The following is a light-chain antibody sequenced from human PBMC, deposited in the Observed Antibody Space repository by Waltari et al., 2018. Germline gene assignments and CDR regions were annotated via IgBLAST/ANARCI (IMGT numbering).Light chain of an antibody. J-gene: IGKJ2*01. Sequence: DIQMTQSPSSLSASVGDRVTSTCQASQDISNYLNWYQQKPGKAPKRLIYDASNLETGVPSRFSGSGSGTDFTFTISSLQPEDIATYYCQQYDNLPRTFGQGTKLEIK. CDR3: QQYDNLPRT. CDR2: DAS. CDR1: QDISNY. V-gene: IGKV1-33*01.